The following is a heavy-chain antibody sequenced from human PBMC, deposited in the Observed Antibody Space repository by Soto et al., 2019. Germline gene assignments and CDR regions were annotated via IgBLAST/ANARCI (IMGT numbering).Heavy chain of an antibody. CDR2: ISYAGGNI. Sequence: QVQLVESGGGVVQPGRSLRLSCAASGFSFSSYAMHWVRQAPGKGLEWVAVISYAGGNIYYGDPVKGRFTISRDNSKNALYLQMNSLRAEDAAVYCCARRGSSYCTNCGCRPYGMDVWGQGTTVTVSS. V-gene: IGHV3-30-3*01. D-gene: IGHD2-8*01. J-gene: IGHJ6*02. CDR3: ARRGSSYCTNCGCRPYGMDV. CDR1: GFSFSSYA.